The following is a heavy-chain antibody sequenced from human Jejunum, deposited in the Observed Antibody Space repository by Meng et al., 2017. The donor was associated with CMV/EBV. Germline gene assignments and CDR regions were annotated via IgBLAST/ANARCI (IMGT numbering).Heavy chain of an antibody. J-gene: IGHJ5*02. D-gene: IGHD2-2*01. CDR1: HAW. V-gene: IGHV3-15*01. CDR3: TTGHVEGPVTSLEALA. Sequence: HAWMSWVRQAPGMGLECIARIKTQIDGEITDYATSVEGRFTISRDDSKKMVYLQMTSLKSEDTAVYYCTTGHVEGPVTSLEALAWGQGAQVTVSS. CDR2: IKTQIDGEIT.